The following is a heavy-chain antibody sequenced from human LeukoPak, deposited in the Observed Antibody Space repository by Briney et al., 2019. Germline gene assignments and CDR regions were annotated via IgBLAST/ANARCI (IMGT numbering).Heavy chain of an antibody. CDR2: IKYDGSST. CDR3: ARSDWLDC. J-gene: IGHJ4*02. V-gene: IGHV3-74*01. CDR1: GFSLSGHW. Sequence: PGGSLRLSCAASGFSLSGHWMHWVRQAPGKGLVWVSRIKYDGSSTSYAGSVKGRFTISRDNAKNTLYLQMNSLRAEDTAVYYCARSDWLDCWGQGSLVTVSS. D-gene: IGHD3-9*01.